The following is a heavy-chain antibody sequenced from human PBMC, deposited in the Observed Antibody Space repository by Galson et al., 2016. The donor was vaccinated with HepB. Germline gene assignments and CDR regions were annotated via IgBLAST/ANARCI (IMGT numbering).Heavy chain of an antibody. D-gene: IGHD2-2*01. CDR3: VQGSTAPAV. Sequence: SLRLSCAASGFTFRNYGMTWVRQAPGKGLEVVSSISRSGDSTDYADSVKGRFTISRDNSKNPLSLQMNSLTADDTAIYYCVQGSTAPAVWGQGTMVTVFS. CDR1: GFTFRNYG. CDR2: ISRSGDST. J-gene: IGHJ3*01. V-gene: IGHV3-23*01.